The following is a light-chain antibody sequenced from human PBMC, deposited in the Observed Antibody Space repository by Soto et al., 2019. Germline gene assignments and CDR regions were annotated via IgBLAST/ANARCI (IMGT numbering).Light chain of an antibody. V-gene: IGKV1-6*01. J-gene: IGKJ2*01. Sequence: AIQLTQSPSSLSASVGDRVTITCRASQAIRTALGWYQQRPGKVPKLLIYAASTLQSGVPSRFSGSGSGTDFTLTISSLQPEDFAVYYCQHFGRSLYTFGQGTKLEIK. CDR3: QHFGRSLYT. CDR1: QAIRTA. CDR2: AAS.